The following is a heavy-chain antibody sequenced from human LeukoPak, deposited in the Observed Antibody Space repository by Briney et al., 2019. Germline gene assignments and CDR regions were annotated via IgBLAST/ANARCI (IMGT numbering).Heavy chain of an antibody. CDR1: GGSFSGYS. J-gene: IGHJ4*02. CDR3: AREVPYFSASGRRRYVFDF. CDR2: IDDTGSA. V-gene: IGHV4-34*01. Sequence: SETLSLTCAVSGGSFSGYSWTWIRQPPGRGLEWIGEIDDTGSATYNPSLQSRVTMPVDTSKRQFSLTLTSVTAADRAVYYCAREVPYFSASGRRRYVFDFWGQGSLVTVSS. D-gene: IGHD3-10*01.